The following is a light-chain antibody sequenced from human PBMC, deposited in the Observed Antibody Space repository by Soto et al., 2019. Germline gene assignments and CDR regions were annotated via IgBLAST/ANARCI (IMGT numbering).Light chain of an antibody. CDR1: SSDIGAYNY. CDR2: EVS. J-gene: IGLJ1*01. V-gene: IGLV2-8*01. Sequence: QSALTQPPSASGSPGQSVTISCTGTSSDIGAYNYVSWYQQHPGKAPKLMISEVSKRPSGVPDRFSGSKSGNTASLTVSGLQAEDEADYYCSSYAGNNKYVFGFGIKLTVL. CDR3: SSYAGNNKYV.